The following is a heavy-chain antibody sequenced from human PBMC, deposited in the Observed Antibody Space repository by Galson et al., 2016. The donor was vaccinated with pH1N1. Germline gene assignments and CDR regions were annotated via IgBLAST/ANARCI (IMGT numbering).Heavy chain of an antibody. CDR3: VKDGIVGTTRVVPSDY. CDR1: GFIFSTYA. J-gene: IGHJ4*02. Sequence: SLRLSCAASGFIFSTYAMSWVRQAPGKGLEWVSAFSPSGGTKFYKDSVKGRFTISRDNSKNTLYLQLNSLRVEDTAVYYCVKDGIVGTTRVVPSDYWGQGTLVTVSS. V-gene: IGHV3-23*01. D-gene: IGHD1-26*01. CDR2: FSPSGGTK.